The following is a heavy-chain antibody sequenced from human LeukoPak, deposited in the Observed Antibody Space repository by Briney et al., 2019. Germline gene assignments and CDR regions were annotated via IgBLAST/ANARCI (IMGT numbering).Heavy chain of an antibody. D-gene: IGHD3-3*01. CDR3: AREIRRSGLGSY. V-gene: IGHV4-4*02. CDR1: GGSILSTNW. Sequence: SGTLSLTCAVSGGSILSTNWWSWVRQPPGKGLEWIGEINHSGSTNYNPSLKSRLTISVDTSKNQFSLKLSSVTAADTAVYYCAREIRRSGLGSYWGQGTLVTVSS. J-gene: IGHJ4*02. CDR2: INHSGST.